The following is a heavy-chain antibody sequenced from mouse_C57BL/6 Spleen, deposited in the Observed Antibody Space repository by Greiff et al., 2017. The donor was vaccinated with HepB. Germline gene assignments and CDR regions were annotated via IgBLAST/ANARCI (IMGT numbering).Heavy chain of an antibody. CDR1: GYTFTSYW. Sequence: QVQLQQPGAELVKPGASVKLSCKASGYTFTSYWMHWVKQRPGQGLEWIGMIHPNSGSTNYNEKFKSKATLTVDKSSSTAYMQLSSLTSEDSAVYYCGYYGSRYFDVWGTGTTVTVSS. D-gene: IGHD1-1*01. CDR2: IHPNSGST. CDR3: GYYGSRYFDV. V-gene: IGHV1-64*01. J-gene: IGHJ1*03.